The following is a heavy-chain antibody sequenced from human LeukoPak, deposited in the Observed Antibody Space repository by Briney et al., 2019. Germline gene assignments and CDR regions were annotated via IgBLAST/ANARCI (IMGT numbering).Heavy chain of an antibody. D-gene: IGHD2-8*01. J-gene: IGHJ3*02. CDR3: ARASPMAREDAFDI. V-gene: IGHV4-4*07. Sequence: PSETLSLTCTVPGGSISSYYWSWIRQPAGKGLEWIGRIYTSGSTNYNPSLKSRVTMSVDTSKNQFSLKLSSVTAADTAVYYCARASPMAREDAFDIWGQGTMVTVSS. CDR1: GGSISSYY. CDR2: IYTSGST.